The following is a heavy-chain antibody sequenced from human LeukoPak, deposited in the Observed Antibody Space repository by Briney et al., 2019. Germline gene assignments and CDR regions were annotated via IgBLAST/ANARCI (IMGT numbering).Heavy chain of an antibody. D-gene: IGHD2-2*01. CDR1: GFTFSSYG. CDR2: ISYDGSNK. Sequence: QAGGSLRLSCAASGFTFSSYGMHWVRQAPGKGLEWVAVISYDGSNKYYADSVKGRFTISRDNSKNTLYLQMGSLRAEDMAVYYCARGEYQLLTHIDYWGQGTLVTVSS. V-gene: IGHV3-30*03. J-gene: IGHJ4*02. CDR3: ARGEYQLLTHIDY.